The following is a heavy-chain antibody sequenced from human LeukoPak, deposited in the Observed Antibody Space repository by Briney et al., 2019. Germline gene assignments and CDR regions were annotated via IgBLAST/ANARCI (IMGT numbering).Heavy chain of an antibody. Sequence: GASVKVSCKASGYTFTSYDINWVRQATGQGLEWMGWMNPNSGNTGYAQKFQGRVTITRNTSISTAYMELSSLRSEGTAVYYCARGVRGWNDDGYMDVWGKGTTVTVSS. J-gene: IGHJ6*03. D-gene: IGHD1-1*01. CDR1: GYTFTSYD. CDR2: MNPNSGNT. V-gene: IGHV1-8*03. CDR3: ARGVRGWNDDGYMDV.